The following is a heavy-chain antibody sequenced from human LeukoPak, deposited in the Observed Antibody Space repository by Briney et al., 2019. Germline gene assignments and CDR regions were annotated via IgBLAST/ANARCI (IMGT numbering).Heavy chain of an antibody. V-gene: IGHV1-8*03. J-gene: IGHJ4*02. Sequence: ASVKVFCKTSGYTFTDYYIHWVRQAPGQGLEWMGWMNPNSGNTAYAQKFQGRVTITRNTSISTAYMELSSLRSEDTAVYYCAREDYYDSGSNDYWGQGTLVTVSS. CDR1: GYTFTDYY. CDR3: AREDYYDSGSNDY. CDR2: MNPNSGNT. D-gene: IGHD3-22*01.